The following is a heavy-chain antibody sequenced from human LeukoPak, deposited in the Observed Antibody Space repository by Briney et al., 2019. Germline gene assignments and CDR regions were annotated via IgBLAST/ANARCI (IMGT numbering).Heavy chain of an antibody. Sequence: GGSLRLSCAASGFTFSSYSMNWVRQALGKGLEWVSSISSSSSYIYYADSVKGRFTISRDNAKNSLYLQMNSLRAEDTAVYYCARDLSTVTGDAFDIWGQGTMVTVSS. D-gene: IGHD4-17*01. V-gene: IGHV3-21*01. CDR2: ISSSSSYI. CDR3: ARDLSTVTGDAFDI. J-gene: IGHJ3*02. CDR1: GFTFSSYS.